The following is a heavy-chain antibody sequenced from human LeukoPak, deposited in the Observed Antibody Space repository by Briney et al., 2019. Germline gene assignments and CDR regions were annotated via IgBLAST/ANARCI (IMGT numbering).Heavy chain of an antibody. V-gene: IGHV1-18*01. CDR2: ISAYNGNT. CDR3: ARDRVPVVTPSGAFDI. Sequence: GASVKVSCKASGYTFTSYGISWVRQAPGQGLEWMGWISAYNGNTNYAQKLQGRVTMTTDTSTSTAYMELRSLRSDDTAVYYCARDRVPVVTPSGAFDIWGQGTMVTVSS. D-gene: IGHD4-23*01. J-gene: IGHJ3*02. CDR1: GYTFTSYG.